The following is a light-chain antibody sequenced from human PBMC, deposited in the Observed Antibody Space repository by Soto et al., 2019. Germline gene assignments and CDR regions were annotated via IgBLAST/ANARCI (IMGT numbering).Light chain of an antibody. CDR2: EVS. CDR3: CSYAGSSTFEV. CDR1: SSDVGSYNL. J-gene: IGLJ3*02. Sequence: QSALTQPASVSGSPGQSITISCTGTSSDVGSYNLVSWYQQYPGKAPKLMIYEVSKRTSGVSNRFSGSKSGNTASLTISGLKAEDEADYYCCSYAGSSTFEVFGGGTKITVL. V-gene: IGLV2-23*02.